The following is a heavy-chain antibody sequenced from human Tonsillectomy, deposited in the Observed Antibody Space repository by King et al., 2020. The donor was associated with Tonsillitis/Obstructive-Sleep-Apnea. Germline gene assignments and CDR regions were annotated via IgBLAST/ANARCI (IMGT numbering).Heavy chain of an antibody. CDR2: ISGSGGRT. CDR3: AKDFGYCSSTNCYTFDY. V-gene: IGHV3-23*04. Sequence: VQLVESGGGLVQPGGSLRLSCAASVFTFSSYAMSWVRQAPGKGLEWVSGISGSGGRTYYADSVKGRFTISRDNSKNTLYLQMNSLRAEDTAVYYCAKDFGYCSSTNCYTFDYWGQGTLVTVSS. CDR1: VFTFSSYA. J-gene: IGHJ4*02. D-gene: IGHD2-2*02.